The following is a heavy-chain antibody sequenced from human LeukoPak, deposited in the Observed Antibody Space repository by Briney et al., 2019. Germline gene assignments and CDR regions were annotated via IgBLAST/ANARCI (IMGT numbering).Heavy chain of an antibody. J-gene: IGHJ6*03. Sequence: SETLSLTCTVSGYSISSGYYWGWIRQPPGKGLEWIGSIYHSGSTYYNPSLKSRVTISVDTSKNQFSLKLSSVTAADTAVYYCAREVAFEPRYYDILTGYSGSYYYYYMDVWGKGTTVTISS. CDR1: GYSISSGYY. CDR2: IYHSGST. V-gene: IGHV4-38-2*02. D-gene: IGHD3-9*01. CDR3: AREVAFEPRYYDILTGYSGSYYYYYMDV.